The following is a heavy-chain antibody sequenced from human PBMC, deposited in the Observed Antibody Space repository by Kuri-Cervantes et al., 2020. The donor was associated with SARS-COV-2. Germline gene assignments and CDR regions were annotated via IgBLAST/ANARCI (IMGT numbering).Heavy chain of an antibody. CDR2: TYYSGGT. D-gene: IGHD2-2*01. CDR3: ARHEGVPAAFRLNWFDP. Sequence: SETLSLTCAVSGYSISSGYYWGWIRQPPGKGLEWIGSTYYSGGTYYNPSLKSRVTISVDTSKNQFSLKLSSVTAADTAVYYCARHEGVPAAFRLNWFDPWGQGTLVTVSS. V-gene: IGHV4-38-2*01. CDR1: GYSISSGYY. J-gene: IGHJ5*02.